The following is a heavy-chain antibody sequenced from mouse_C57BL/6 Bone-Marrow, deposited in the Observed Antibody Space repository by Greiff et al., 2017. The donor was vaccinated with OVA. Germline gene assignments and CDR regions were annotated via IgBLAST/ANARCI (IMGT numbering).Heavy chain of an antibody. CDR1: GFTFNTYA. J-gene: IGHJ4*01. D-gene: IGHD1-1*01. CDR2: IRSKSSNYAT. V-gene: IGHV10-3*01. CDR3: VRGSGSSYDYAMDY. Sequence: VQLVESGGGLVQPKGSLKLSCAASGFTFNTYAMHWVRQAPGKGLEWVARIRSKSSNYATYYADSVKDRFTISRDDSQSMLYLQMNNLKTEDTAMYYCVRGSGSSYDYAMDYWGQGTSVTVSS.